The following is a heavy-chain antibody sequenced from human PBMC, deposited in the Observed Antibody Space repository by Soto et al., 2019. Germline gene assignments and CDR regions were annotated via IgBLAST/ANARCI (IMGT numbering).Heavy chain of an antibody. Sequence: GGSLRLSCAASGFTFSSSGMHWGRQAPGKGLEWVALISYDGSNKYYVDSVKGRFTISRDNSKNTLFLQMNSLRAGDTAVYYWAKDRLQGVFLNTATPIGMDVWGQGARVTVSS. D-gene: IGHD2-15*01. V-gene: IGHV3-30*18. CDR2: ISYDGSNK. CDR3: AKDRLQGVFLNTATPIGMDV. CDR1: GFTFSSSG. J-gene: IGHJ6*02.